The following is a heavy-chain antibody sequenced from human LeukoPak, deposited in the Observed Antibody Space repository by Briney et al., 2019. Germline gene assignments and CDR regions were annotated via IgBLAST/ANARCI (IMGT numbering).Heavy chain of an antibody. Sequence: GGSLRLSCAASGFTFSAYSLHWVRQAPGRGLEYVSAIGYGGETDYADSVKGRFAISSDNSKNTLYLQMGSLRVEDMAVYYCTRVAKSGFFDPWGQGTLVTVSS. CDR2: IGYGGET. CDR1: GFTFSAYS. CDR3: TRVAKSGFFDP. D-gene: IGHD3-10*01. V-gene: IGHV3-64*02. J-gene: IGHJ5*02.